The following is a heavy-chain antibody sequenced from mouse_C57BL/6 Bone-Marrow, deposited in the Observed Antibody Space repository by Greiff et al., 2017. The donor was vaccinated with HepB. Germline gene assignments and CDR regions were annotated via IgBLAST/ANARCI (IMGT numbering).Heavy chain of an antibody. CDR1: GYTFTSYW. J-gene: IGHJ1*03. CDR3: ARDPVVDWYFDV. D-gene: IGHD1-1*01. V-gene: IGHV1-55*01. CDR2: IYPGSGST. Sequence: VQLQESGAELVKPGASVKMSCKASGYTFTSYWITWVKQRPGQGLEWIGDIYPGSGSTNYNEKFKSKATLTVDTSSSTAYMQLSNLTSEDSAVYYCARDPVVDWYFDVWGTGTTVTVSS.